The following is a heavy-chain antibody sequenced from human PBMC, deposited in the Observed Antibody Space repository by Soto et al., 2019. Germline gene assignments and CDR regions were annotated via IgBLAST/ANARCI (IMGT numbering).Heavy chain of an antibody. D-gene: IGHD3-16*02. CDR2: INHSGST. CDR3: ARGRHYDYVWGSYRYGFDY. CDR1: GGSFSGYY. Sequence: SETLSLTCAVYGGSFSGYYWSWIPQPPGKGMEWIGEINHSGSTNYNPSLKSRVTISVDTSKNQFSLKLSSVTAADTAVYYCARGRHYDYVWGSYRYGFDYWGQGTLVTVSS. J-gene: IGHJ4*02. V-gene: IGHV4-34*01.